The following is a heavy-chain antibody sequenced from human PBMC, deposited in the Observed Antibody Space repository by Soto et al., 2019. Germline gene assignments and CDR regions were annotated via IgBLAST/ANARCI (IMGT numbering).Heavy chain of an antibody. Sequence: SETLSLTCTVSGGSISSYYWSWIRQPPGKGLEWIGYIYYSGSTNYNPSLKSRVTISVDTSKNQFSLKLSSVTAADTAVYYCARTKYSYGFSPNKHYYFDYWGQGTLVTVSS. D-gene: IGHD5-18*01. CDR1: GGSISSYY. V-gene: IGHV4-59*01. CDR3: ARTKYSYGFSPNKHYYFDY. J-gene: IGHJ4*02. CDR2: IYYSGST.